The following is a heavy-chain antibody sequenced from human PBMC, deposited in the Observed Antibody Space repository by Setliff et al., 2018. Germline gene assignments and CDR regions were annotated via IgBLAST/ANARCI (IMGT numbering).Heavy chain of an antibody. V-gene: IGHV5-51*01. CDR1: GYSFTSYW. D-gene: IGHD4-17*01. CDR2: IYPGDSDT. Sequence: GESLKISCKGSGYSFTSYWIAWVRQMPGKGLEWMGIIYPGDSDTRYSPSFRGQVTISADRSTRTAYLQWSSLKASDTAFYYCARSDYGDYFAWDSYGMDVWG. J-gene: IGHJ6*02. CDR3: ARSDYGDYFAWDSYGMDV.